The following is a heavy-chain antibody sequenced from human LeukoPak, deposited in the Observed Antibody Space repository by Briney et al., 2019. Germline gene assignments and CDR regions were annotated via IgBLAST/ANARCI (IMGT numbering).Heavy chain of an antibody. CDR3: AKWDIVVVVAAAPNAFDI. V-gene: IGHV3-23*01. CDR1: GFTFSSYA. CDR2: ISGSGGST. Sequence: PGGSLRLSGAASGFTFSSYAMSWVRQAPGKGLEWVSAISGSGGSTYYADSVKGRFTISRDNSKNTPYLQMNSLRAKDTAVYYCAKWDIVVVVAAAPNAFDIWGQGTMVTVSS. D-gene: IGHD2-15*01. J-gene: IGHJ3*02.